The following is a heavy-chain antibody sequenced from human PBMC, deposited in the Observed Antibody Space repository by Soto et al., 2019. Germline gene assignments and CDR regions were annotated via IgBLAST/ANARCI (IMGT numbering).Heavy chain of an antibody. V-gene: IGHV4-34*01. CDR1: GGSFSGYY. CDR3: AREVTNWNYIRFDY. J-gene: IGHJ4*02. Sequence: NPSETLSLTCAVYGGSFSGYYWSWIRQPPGKGLEWIGEINHSGSTNYNPSLKSRVTISVDTSKNQFSLKLSSVTAADTAVYYCAREVTNWNYIRFDYWGQGTLVTVSS. CDR2: INHSGST. D-gene: IGHD1-7*01.